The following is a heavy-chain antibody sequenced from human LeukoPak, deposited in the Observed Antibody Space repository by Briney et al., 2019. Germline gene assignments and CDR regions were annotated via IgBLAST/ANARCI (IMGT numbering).Heavy chain of an antibody. Sequence: SVTVSCKASGGTFSSYAISWVRQAPGQGLEWMGGIIPIFGTANYAQKFQGRVTITTDESTSTAYMELSSLRSEDTAVYYCARDQDYGNWFDPWGQGTLVTVSS. CDR3: ARDQDYGNWFDP. D-gene: IGHD4-17*01. CDR2: IIPIFGTA. CDR1: GGTFSSYA. V-gene: IGHV1-69*05. J-gene: IGHJ5*02.